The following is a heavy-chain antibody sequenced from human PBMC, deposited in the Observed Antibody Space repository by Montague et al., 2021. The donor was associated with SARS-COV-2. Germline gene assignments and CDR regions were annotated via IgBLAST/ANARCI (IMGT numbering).Heavy chain of an antibody. J-gene: IGHJ6*02. CDR2: IHGRGDGT. CDR3: ARDQNYGMDL. CDR1: GFTFSTYG. Sequence: SLRLSCAASGFTFSTYGMYWVRQPPGKGLEWVSEIHGRGDGTYYADSVKGRFTISRDNSKNTLYLQMNSHRGEDTAVYYCARDQNYGMDLWGQGTTVIVSS. V-gene: IGHV3-23*01.